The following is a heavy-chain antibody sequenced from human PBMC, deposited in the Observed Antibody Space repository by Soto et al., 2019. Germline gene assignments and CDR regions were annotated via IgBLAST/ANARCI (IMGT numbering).Heavy chain of an antibody. V-gene: IGHV1-69*13. CDR2: IIPIFGTA. CDR3: ARDTXSIVVVPAAMEAFYYYGMDV. CDR1: GGTFSSYA. Sequence: GASVKVSCKASGGTFSSYAISWVRQAPGQGLEWMGGIIPIFGTANYAQKFQGRVTITADESTSTAYMELSSLRSEDTAVYYCARDTXSIVVVPAAMEAFYYYGMDVWGQGTTVTVPS. D-gene: IGHD2-2*01. J-gene: IGHJ6*02.